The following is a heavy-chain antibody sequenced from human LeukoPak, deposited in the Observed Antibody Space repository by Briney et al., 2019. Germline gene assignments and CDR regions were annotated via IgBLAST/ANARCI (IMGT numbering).Heavy chain of an antibody. CDR3: ARYDVWGTYRAFDY. Sequence: SETLSLTCTVSGGSISSSRDYWAWLRQPPGKGLEWIANIYYSGSTYYSPSLKSRVTISVDTSKNQFSLKLSSVTAADTAMYYCARYDVWGTYRAFDYWGQGTLVTVSS. CDR2: IYYSGST. D-gene: IGHD3-16*02. J-gene: IGHJ4*02. V-gene: IGHV4-39*01. CDR1: GGSISSSRDY.